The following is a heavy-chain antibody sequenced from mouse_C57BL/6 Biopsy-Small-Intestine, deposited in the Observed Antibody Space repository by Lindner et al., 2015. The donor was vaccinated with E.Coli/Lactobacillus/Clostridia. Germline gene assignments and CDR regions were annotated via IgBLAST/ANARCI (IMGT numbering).Heavy chain of an antibody. J-gene: IGHJ2*01. CDR1: GYTFTSYV. Sequence: VQLQESGPELVKPGASVKMSCKASGYTFTSYVMHWVKQKPGQGLEWIGYINPYNDGTNYNEKFKGKATLTSDKSSSTAYMELSSLTSEDSAIYYCARPISYFDYWGQGTTLTVSS. V-gene: IGHV1-14*01. CDR3: ARPISYFDY. CDR2: INPYNDGT.